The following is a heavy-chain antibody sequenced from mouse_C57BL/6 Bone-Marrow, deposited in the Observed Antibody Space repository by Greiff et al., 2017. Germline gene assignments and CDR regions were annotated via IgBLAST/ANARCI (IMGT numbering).Heavy chain of an antibody. V-gene: IGHV5-6*01. D-gene: IGHD2-3*01. CDR1: GFTFSSYG. J-gene: IGHJ2*01. CDR2: ISSGGSYT. CDR3: ARQGWSLFDY. Sequence: EVHLVESGGDLVKPGGSLKLSCAASGFTFSSYGMSWVRQTPDKRLEWVATISSGGSYTYYPDSVKGRFTISRDNAKNTLYLQMSSLKSEDTAMYYCARQGWSLFDYWGQGTTLTVSS.